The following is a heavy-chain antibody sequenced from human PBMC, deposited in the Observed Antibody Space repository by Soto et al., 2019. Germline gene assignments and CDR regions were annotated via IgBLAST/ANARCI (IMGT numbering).Heavy chain of an antibody. CDR1: GGSISSGGYY. D-gene: IGHD4-17*01. CDR2: IYYSGST. Sequence: SETLSLTCTVSGGSISSGGYYWSWIRQHPGKGLEWIGYIYYSGSTYYNPSLKSRVTISVDTSKNQFSLKLSSVTAADTAVYYCAGAKIASYYGDSPCGMDVWGKGTRVTVSS. CDR3: AGAKIASYYGDSPCGMDV. V-gene: IGHV4-31*03. J-gene: IGHJ6*04.